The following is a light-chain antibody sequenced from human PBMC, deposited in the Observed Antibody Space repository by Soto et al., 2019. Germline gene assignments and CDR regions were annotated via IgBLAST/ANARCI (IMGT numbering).Light chain of an antibody. V-gene: IGKV3-15*01. CDR3: KQYNNWPLYT. J-gene: IGKJ2*01. CDR1: QGIGTN. CDR2: AAS. Sequence: EIVMTQSPGTLSVSPGERATLSCRASQGIGTNLAWYQQRPGQAPRLLIYAASSRATDIPARFTGRGSGTDCPLSISSLQYEDFAVYFCKQYNNWPLYTFGQGTQLEI.